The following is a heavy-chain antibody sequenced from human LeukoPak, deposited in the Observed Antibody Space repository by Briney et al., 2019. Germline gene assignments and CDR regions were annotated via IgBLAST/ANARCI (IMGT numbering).Heavy chain of an antibody. Sequence: ASVKVSCKASGGTFSSYAISWVRQAPGKGLEWMGGFDPEDGETIYAQKFQGRVTMTEDTSTDTAYMELSSLRSEDTAVYYCATFLSPEDYWGQGTLVTVSS. V-gene: IGHV1-24*01. J-gene: IGHJ4*02. CDR2: FDPEDGET. CDR3: ATFLSPEDY. CDR1: GGTFSSYA.